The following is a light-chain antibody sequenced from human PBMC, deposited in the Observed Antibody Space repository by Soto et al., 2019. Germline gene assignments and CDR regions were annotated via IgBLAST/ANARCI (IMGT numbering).Light chain of an antibody. Sequence: QSVLTQPPSASGTPGQRVTISCSGSSFNIGRNPVNWYQQFPGTAPKLLIYRNNQRPSGVPDRFSGSKSGTSASLAISGLRSEDEADYYCAAWDDSLSVVVFGGGTKLTVL. V-gene: IGLV1-47*01. CDR3: AAWDDSLSVVV. CDR2: RNN. CDR1: SFNIGRNP. J-gene: IGLJ2*01.